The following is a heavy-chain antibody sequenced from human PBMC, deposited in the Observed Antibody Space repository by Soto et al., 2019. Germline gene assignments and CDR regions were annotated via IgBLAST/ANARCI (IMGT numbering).Heavy chain of an antibody. CDR1: GLTFSNYA. CDR3: ANGGDFWSGYPNYYYGMDV. CDR2: ISYDGSNK. D-gene: IGHD3-3*01. J-gene: IGHJ6*02. V-gene: IGHV3-30*18. Sequence: GGSLRLSCAASGLTFSNYAMHWVRQAPGKGLEWVAVISYDGSNKYYADSVKGRFTISRDNSKNTLYLQMNSLRVEDTAVYYCANGGDFWSGYPNYYYGMDVWGQGTTVTVSS.